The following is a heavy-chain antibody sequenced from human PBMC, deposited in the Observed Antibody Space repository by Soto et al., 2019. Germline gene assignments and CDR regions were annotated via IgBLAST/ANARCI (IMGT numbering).Heavy chain of an antibody. CDR3: ATSMPPEYYYYGMDV. CDR2: TNPNSGGT. Sequence: ASVKVSCKASGYTFTGYYMHWVRQAPGQGLEWMGWTNPNSGGTNYAQKFQGWVTMTRDTSISTAYMELSRLRSDDTAVYYCATSMPPEYYYYGMDVWGQGTTVTVSS. J-gene: IGHJ6*02. V-gene: IGHV1-2*04. CDR1: GYTFTGYY. D-gene: IGHD2-2*01.